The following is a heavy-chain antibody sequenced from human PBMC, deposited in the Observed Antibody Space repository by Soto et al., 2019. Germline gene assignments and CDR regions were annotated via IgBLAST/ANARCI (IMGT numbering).Heavy chain of an antibody. Sequence: GGSLRLSCAASGFTFSGSAMHWVRQASGKGLEWVGRIRSKANSYATAYAASVKGRFTISRDDSKNTAYLQMNSLKTEDTAVYYCTSTGYSSGWPLWGQGTMVTVSS. CDR3: TSTGYSSGWPL. CDR1: GFTFSGSA. V-gene: IGHV3-73*01. D-gene: IGHD6-19*01. CDR2: IRSKANSYAT. J-gene: IGHJ3*01.